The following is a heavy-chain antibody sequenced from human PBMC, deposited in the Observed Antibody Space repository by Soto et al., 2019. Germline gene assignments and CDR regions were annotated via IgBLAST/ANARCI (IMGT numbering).Heavy chain of an antibody. J-gene: IGHJ3*02. CDR1: GFTVSSNY. CDR2: IYSGGST. V-gene: IGHV3-66*01. D-gene: IGHD3-10*01. CDR3: ARDKKSLVRGVILDAFDI. Sequence: EVQLVESGGGLVQPGGSLRLSCAASGFTVSSNYMSWVRQAPGKGLEWVSVIYSGGSTYYADSVKGRFTISRDNSKNTLYLQMNSLRDEDTAVYYCARDKKSLVRGVILDAFDIWGQGTMVTVSS.